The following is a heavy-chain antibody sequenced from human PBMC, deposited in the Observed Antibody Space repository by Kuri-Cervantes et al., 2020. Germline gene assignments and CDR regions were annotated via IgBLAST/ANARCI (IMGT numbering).Heavy chain of an antibody. J-gene: IGHJ6*03. CDR2: IYYSGST. CDR3: ARASIAARLPSLYYYYYMDV. D-gene: IGHD6-6*01. CDR1: GGSISSSSYY. Sequence: SETLSLTCTVSGGSISSSSYYWGWIRQPPGKGLEWIGSIYYSGSTYYNPSLKSRVTISVDTSKNQFSLKLSSVTAADTAVYYCARASIAARLPSLYYYYYMDVWGKGTTVTVSS. V-gene: IGHV4-39*07.